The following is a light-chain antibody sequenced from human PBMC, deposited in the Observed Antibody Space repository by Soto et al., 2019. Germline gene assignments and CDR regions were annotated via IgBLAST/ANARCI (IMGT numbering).Light chain of an antibody. CDR2: GAS. J-gene: IGKJ1*01. Sequence: EIVMTQSPATLSVSPGERATLSCRASQSVSSNLAWYQQKPGQAPRLLIYGASTRATGIPTRFSGSVSGTEFTLTISSLQPEDIATYYCQNYYSAPRTFGQGTKVEIK. CDR3: QNYYSAPRT. V-gene: IGKV3-15*01. CDR1: QSVSSN.